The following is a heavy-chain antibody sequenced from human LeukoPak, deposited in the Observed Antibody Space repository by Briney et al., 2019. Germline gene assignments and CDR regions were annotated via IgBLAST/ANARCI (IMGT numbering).Heavy chain of an antibody. CDR1: GGSISSGDYY. J-gene: IGHJ4*02. D-gene: IGHD3-22*01. CDR2: IYYSGST. V-gene: IGHV4-30-4*08. Sequence: SQTLSLTCTVSGGSISSGDYYWSWLRQPPGNGLEWIRYIYYSGSTYYNPSLKSRVTISVDTAKNQFSLKLSSVTAADTAVYYCAGAEKREKYYDSSGYYVRTFDYWGQGTLVTVSS. CDR3: AGAEKREKYYDSSGYYVRTFDY.